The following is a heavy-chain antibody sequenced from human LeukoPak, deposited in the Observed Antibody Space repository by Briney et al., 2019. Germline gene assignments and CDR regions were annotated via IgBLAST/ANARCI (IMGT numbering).Heavy chain of an antibody. CDR2: INPNSGGT. V-gene: IGHV1-2*02. D-gene: IGHD2-15*01. CDR3: ARLVGVAATPVGIDY. Sequence: ASVKVSCKASGYTFTGYYMHWVRQAPGQGLEWMGWINPNSGGTNYAQKFQGRVTMTRDTSISTAYMELSRLRSDDTAVYYCARLVGVAATPVGIDYWGQGTPVTVSS. J-gene: IGHJ4*02. CDR1: GYTFTGYY.